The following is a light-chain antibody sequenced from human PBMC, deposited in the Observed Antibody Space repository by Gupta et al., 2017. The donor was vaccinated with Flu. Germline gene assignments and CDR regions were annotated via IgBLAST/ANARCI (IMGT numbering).Light chain of an antibody. J-gene: IGKJ1*01. CDR2: MAS. V-gene: IGKV1-5*03. Sequence: DIQMTQSPSTLSASVGDRVTITCRASQNIGTWLAWYQQKPGKAPKLLIYMASKWESGVPSRFSGSGSGTEFTLTSSSLQPDDFATYYCQEDITWWTFGQGTTVEIK. CDR1: QNIGTW. CDR3: QEDITWWT.